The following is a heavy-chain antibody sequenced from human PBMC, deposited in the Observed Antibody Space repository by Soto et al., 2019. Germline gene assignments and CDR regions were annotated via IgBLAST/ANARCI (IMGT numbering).Heavy chain of an antibody. Sequence: SQTLSLTCAISGDSVSSNSVAWNWIRLSPSRGLEWLARTYYRSRWYNDYAVSVRSRITVNPDTSKNQFSLQLTSVTPEDTAVYYCAGTTSHQCYYMGVWGQGTTVTVSS. V-gene: IGHV6-1*01. CDR2: TYYRSRWYN. CDR1: GDSVSSNSVA. CDR3: AGTTSHQCYYMGV. J-gene: IGHJ6*03. D-gene: IGHD1-7*01.